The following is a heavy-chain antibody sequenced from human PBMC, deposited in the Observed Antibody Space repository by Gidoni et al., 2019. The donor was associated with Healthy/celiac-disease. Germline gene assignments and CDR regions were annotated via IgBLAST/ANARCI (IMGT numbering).Heavy chain of an antibody. Sequence: QVQLQQWGAGLLKPSETLSLTCAVYGGSFSGYYWSWIRQPPGKGLEWIGEIKHSGSTNYNPSLKSRVTISVDTSKNQFSLKLSSVTAADTAVYYCARGLGSSGWFFDYWGQGTLVTVSS. V-gene: IGHV4-34*01. CDR3: ARGLGSSGWFFDY. CDR2: IKHSGST. CDR1: GGSFSGYY. D-gene: IGHD6-19*01. J-gene: IGHJ4*02.